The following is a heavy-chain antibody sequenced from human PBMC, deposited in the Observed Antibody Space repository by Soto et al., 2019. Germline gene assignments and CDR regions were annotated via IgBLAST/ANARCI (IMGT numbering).Heavy chain of an antibody. Sequence: GGSLRLSCAASGFTFSSYGMHWVRQAPGKGLEWVAVIWYDGSNKYYADSVKGRFTISRDNSKNTLYLQMNSLRAEDTAVYYCARDSLRYSSSWPQYWGQGTLVTVSS. CDR3: ARDSLRYSSSWPQY. D-gene: IGHD6-13*01. J-gene: IGHJ4*02. V-gene: IGHV3-33*01. CDR1: GFTFSSYG. CDR2: IWYDGSNK.